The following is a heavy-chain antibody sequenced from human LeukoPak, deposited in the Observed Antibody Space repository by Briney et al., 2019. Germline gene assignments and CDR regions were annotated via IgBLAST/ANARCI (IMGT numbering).Heavy chain of an antibody. V-gene: IGHV4-34*01. CDR1: GGSFSGYY. Sequence: PSETLSLTCAVYGGSFSGYYWSWIRQPPGKGLEWIGEINHSGSTNYNPSLKSRVTISVDTSKNQFPLKLSSVTAADTAVYYCARSHDYEYYFDYWGQGTLVTVSS. D-gene: IGHD4-17*01. CDR3: ARSHDYEYYFDY. CDR2: INHSGST. J-gene: IGHJ4*02.